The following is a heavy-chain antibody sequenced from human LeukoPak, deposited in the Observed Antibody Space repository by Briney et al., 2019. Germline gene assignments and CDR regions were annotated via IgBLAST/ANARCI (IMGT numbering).Heavy chain of an antibody. CDR1: GFSISSYY. V-gene: IGHV4-59*08. CDR3: ARFRELYCFDY. J-gene: IGHJ4*02. D-gene: IGHD2-15*01. CDR2: ITYSGSN. Sequence: SETLSLTCTGSGFSISSYYWSWIRQPPGKGLEWIGYITYSGSNNYNPSLKSRVTISAATCKDQVYLTLSSVTAADTAVYYCARFRELYCFDYWGQGTLVTVSS.